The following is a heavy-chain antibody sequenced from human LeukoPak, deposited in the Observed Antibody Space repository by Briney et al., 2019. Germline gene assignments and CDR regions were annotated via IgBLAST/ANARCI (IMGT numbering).Heavy chain of an antibody. CDR3: IAAAGPTFDY. Sequence: ASVKVSCKAYGYTFTSYYMHWVRQAPGPGLEWIGIINPSGGSTGYAQKFQGRVTMTRDPSTSTVYMELSSLRSEDTAVYYCIAAAGPTFDYWGQGTLVTVSS. D-gene: IGHD6-13*01. CDR2: INPSGGST. J-gene: IGHJ4*02. CDR1: GYTFTSYY. V-gene: IGHV1-46*01.